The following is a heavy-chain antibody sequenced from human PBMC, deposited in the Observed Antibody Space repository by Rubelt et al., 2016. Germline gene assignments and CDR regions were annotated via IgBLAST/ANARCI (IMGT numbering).Heavy chain of an antibody. CDR1: GGSISSSSYY. CDR3: ARGLEGWLQLTITPGEFDY. D-gene: IGHD5-24*01. V-gene: IGHV4-39*01. Sequence: ETLSLTCTVSGGSISSSSYYWGWIRQPPGKGLEWIGSIYYSGSTYYNPSLKSRVTMSVDTSTNQFSLKVSSVTAADTAVYYCARGLEGWLQLTITPGEFDYWGQGTPVTVSS. CDR2: IYYSGST. J-gene: IGHJ4*02.